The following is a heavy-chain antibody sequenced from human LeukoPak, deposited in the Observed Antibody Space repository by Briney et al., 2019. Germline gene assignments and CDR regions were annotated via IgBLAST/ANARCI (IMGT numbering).Heavy chain of an antibody. CDR2: IYYSGST. D-gene: IGHD5-12*01. Sequence: SETLSLTCTVSGGSISSSSYYWGWIRQPPGKGLEWIGSIYYSGSTYYNPSLKSRVTISVDTSKNQFSLKLSSVTAADTAVYYCAHWATTYFDHWGQGTLLTVSS. CDR1: GGSISSSSYY. J-gene: IGHJ4*02. V-gene: IGHV4-39*01. CDR3: AHWATTYFDH.